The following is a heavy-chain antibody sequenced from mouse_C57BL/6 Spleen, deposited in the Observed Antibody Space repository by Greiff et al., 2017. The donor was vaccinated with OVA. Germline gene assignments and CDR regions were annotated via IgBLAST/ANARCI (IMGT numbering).Heavy chain of an antibody. J-gene: IGHJ3*01. Sequence: EVMLVESGGGLVKPGGSLKLSCAASGFTFSDYGMHWVRQAPEKGLEWVAYISSGSSTIYYADTVKGRFTISRDNAKNTLFLQMTSLRSEDTAMYYCAREGGTSWFAYWGQGTLVTVSA. D-gene: IGHD5-1*01. V-gene: IGHV5-17*01. CDR1: GFTFSDYG. CDR3: AREGGTSWFAY. CDR2: ISSGSSTI.